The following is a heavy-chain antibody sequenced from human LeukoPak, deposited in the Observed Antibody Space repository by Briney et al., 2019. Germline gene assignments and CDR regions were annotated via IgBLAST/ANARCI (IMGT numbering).Heavy chain of an antibody. Sequence: PGGSLRLSCAASGFTFSSFGMHWVRQAPGKGLEWVAFMRYDGSNEYYVDSVKGRFIISRDNSKNTLYLQMNSLRGEDRAVYYCAKAGRSSWDAFGYWGQGTLVTVSS. J-gene: IGHJ4*02. D-gene: IGHD6-13*01. CDR1: GFTFSSFG. CDR2: MRYDGSNE. V-gene: IGHV3-30*02. CDR3: AKAGRSSWDAFGY.